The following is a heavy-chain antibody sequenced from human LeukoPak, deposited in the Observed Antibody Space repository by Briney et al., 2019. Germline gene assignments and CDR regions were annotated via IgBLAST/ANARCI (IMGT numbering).Heavy chain of an antibody. J-gene: IGHJ4*02. Sequence: ASVKVSCKASGYTFTSYGISWVRQAPGQGLEWMGWINPNSGGTNYAQKFQGRVTMTRDTSISTAYMELSRLRSDDTAVYYCARARRGYSGYDRLDYWGQGTLVTVSS. CDR3: ARARRGYSGYDRLDY. CDR2: INPNSGGT. D-gene: IGHD5-12*01. V-gene: IGHV1-2*02. CDR1: GYTFTSYG.